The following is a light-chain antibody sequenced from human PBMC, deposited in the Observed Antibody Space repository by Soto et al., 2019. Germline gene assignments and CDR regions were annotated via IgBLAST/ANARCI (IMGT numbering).Light chain of an antibody. CDR1: QSVSSSY. J-gene: IGKJ1*01. CDR2: GAS. CDR3: QQYGSSPPWT. Sequence: EIVLTQSPGTLSLSPGERATLSCRASQSVSSSYLAWYQQKPGQAPRLLIYGASSRATGIPDRFSGSGSGTEFTINHSRMEPEDFAVYYCQQYGSSPPWTFGQGTKVEIK. V-gene: IGKV3-20*01.